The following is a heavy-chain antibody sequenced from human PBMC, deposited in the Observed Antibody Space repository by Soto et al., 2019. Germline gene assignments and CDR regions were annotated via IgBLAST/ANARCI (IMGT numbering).Heavy chain of an antibody. CDR3: ARLGDCTNGVCPYYFDY. CDR2: INPNSGGT. D-gene: IGHD2-8*01. V-gene: IGHV1-2*04. CDR1: GYTFTGYY. Sequence: QMQLVQSGAEVKKPGASVKISCKASGYTFTGYYMHWVRQAPGQGLEWMGWINPNSGGTNYAQKFQGWVTMTRDTSISTAYMELSRLRSDDTAVYYCARLGDCTNGVCPYYFDYWGQGTLVTVSS. J-gene: IGHJ4*02.